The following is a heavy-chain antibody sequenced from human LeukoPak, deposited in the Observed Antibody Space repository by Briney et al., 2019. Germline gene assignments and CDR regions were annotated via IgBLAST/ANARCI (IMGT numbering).Heavy chain of an antibody. V-gene: IGHV3-9*01. J-gene: IGHJ4*02. CDR1: GFTFDDYA. D-gene: IGHD2-8*01. CDR3: IRDFDAGSDGVYF. Sequence: GGSLRLSCVASGFTFDDYAMHWVRQTPGKGLEWVSGISWNGLKTDYADSVKGRFTMSRDNANNSLFLQMNSLRAEDTAFYYCIRDFDAGSDGVYFWGQGTLVTVSS. CDR2: ISWNGLKT.